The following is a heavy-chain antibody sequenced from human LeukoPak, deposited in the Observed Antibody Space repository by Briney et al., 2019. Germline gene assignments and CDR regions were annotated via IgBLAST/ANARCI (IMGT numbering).Heavy chain of an antibody. D-gene: IGHD2-2*01. V-gene: IGHV1-18*01. CDR1: GYTFTSYG. J-gene: IGHJ6*03. Sequence: GASVKVSYKASGYTFTSYGISWVRQAPGQGLEWMGWISAYNGNTNYAQKLQGRVTMTTDTSTSTAYMELRSLRSDDTAVYYCARQRGSTSWSSYYYYMDVWGKGTTVTVSS. CDR3: ARQRGSTSWSSYYYYMDV. CDR2: ISAYNGNT.